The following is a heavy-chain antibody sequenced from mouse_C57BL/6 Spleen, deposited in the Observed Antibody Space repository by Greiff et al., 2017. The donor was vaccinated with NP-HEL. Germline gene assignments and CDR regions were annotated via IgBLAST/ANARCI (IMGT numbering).Heavy chain of an antibody. CDR2: IWRGGST. CDR3: AKGNDYDAGDAMDY. CDR1: GFSLTSYG. Sequence: VQRVESGPGLVQPSQSLSITCTVSGFSLTSYGVHWVRQSPGKGLEWLGVIWRGGSTDYNAAFMSRLSITKDNSKSQVFFKMNSLQADDTAIYYCAKGNDYDAGDAMDYWGQGTSVTVSS. J-gene: IGHJ4*01. V-gene: IGHV2-5*01. D-gene: IGHD2-4*01.